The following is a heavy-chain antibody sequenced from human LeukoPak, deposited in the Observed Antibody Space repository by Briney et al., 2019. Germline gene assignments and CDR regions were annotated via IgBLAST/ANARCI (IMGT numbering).Heavy chain of an antibody. CDR1: GGSISSYY. CDR2: IYYSGST. Sequence: SETLSLTCTVSGGSISSYYWSWIRQPPGKGLEWIGYIYYSGSTNYNPSLKSRVTISVDTSKNQFSLKLSSVTAADTAVYYCARDLGITGTHAFDIWGRGTMVSVCS. CDR3: ARDLGITGTHAFDI. D-gene: IGHD1/OR15-1a*01. J-gene: IGHJ3*02. V-gene: IGHV4-59*01.